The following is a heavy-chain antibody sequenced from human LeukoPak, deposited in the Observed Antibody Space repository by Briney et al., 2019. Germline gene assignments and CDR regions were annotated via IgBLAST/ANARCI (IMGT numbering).Heavy chain of an antibody. CDR3: ARVSFTMVRGALTLFDY. CDR2: IKQDGSEK. J-gene: IGHJ4*02. CDR1: GFTFSNYG. V-gene: IGHV3-7*01. D-gene: IGHD3-10*01. Sequence: GGSLRLSCAASGFTFSNYGMTWVRQAPGKGLEWVANIKQDGSEKYYVDSVKGRFTISRDNAKNSLYLQMNSLRAEDTAVYYCARVSFTMVRGALTLFDYWGQGTLVTVSS.